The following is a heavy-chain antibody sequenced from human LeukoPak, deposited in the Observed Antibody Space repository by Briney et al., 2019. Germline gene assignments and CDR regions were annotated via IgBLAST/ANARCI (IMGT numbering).Heavy chain of an antibody. CDR1: GYTFTGYY. D-gene: IGHD4-23*01. Sequence: GASVKVSCKASGYTFTGYYMHWVRQAPGQGLEWMGIINPSGGSTSYAQKFQGRVTITADESTSTAYMELSSLRSEDTAVYYCARGKEGGNSPYFDYWGQEPWSPSPQ. CDR3: ARGKEGGNSPYFDY. CDR2: INPSGGST. V-gene: IGHV1-46*01. J-gene: IGHJ4*01.